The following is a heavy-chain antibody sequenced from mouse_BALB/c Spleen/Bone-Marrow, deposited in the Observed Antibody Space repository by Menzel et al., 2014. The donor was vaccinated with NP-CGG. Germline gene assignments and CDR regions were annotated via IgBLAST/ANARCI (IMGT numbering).Heavy chain of an antibody. Sequence: QVQLKESGPQLVRPGASVKISCKASGYSFTSYWMHWVKPRPGQGLEWIGMIDPSDSETKLNQKFKDKATLTVDKSSSTAYLQLSSPTSEDSAVYYCARRDNAPFAYWGQGTLVTVSA. CDR1: GYSFTSYW. V-gene: IGHV1S126*01. CDR2: IDPSDSET. J-gene: IGHJ3*01. CDR3: ARRDNAPFAY. D-gene: IGHD1-3*01.